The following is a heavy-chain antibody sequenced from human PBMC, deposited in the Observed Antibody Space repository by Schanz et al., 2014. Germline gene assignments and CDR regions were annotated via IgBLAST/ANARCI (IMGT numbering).Heavy chain of an antibody. D-gene: IGHD1-1*01. CDR3: ARDRRNADLDY. CDR2: ITYNGGTI. Sequence: EVHLVESGGGLVQPGGSLRLSCAASGITFSSHSFNWVRQAPGKGLEWISYITYNGGTIYYADSVKGRFTISRDNAKNPLYLEMNSLRAEDTALYYCARDRRNADLDYWGQGTLVTVSS. CDR1: GITFSSHS. J-gene: IGHJ4*02. V-gene: IGHV3-48*01.